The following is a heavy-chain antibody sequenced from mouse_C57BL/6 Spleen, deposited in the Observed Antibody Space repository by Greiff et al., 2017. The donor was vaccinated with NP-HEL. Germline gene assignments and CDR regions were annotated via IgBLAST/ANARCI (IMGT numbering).Heavy chain of an antibody. Sequence: QVHVKQSGAELVKPGASVKISCKASGYAFSSYWMNWVKQRPGKGLEWIGQIYPGDGDTNYNGKFKGKATLTADKSSSTAYMQLSSLTSEDSAVYFCERYDYDGDYYAMDYWGQGTSVTVSS. V-gene: IGHV1-80*01. D-gene: IGHD2-4*01. CDR3: ERYDYDGDYYAMDY. CDR2: IYPGDGDT. CDR1: GYAFSSYW. J-gene: IGHJ4*01.